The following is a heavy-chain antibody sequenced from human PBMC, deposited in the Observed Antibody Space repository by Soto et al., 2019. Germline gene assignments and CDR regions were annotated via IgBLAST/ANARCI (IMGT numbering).Heavy chain of an antibody. Sequence: QVNLVQSGAEVKNPGASVRVSCKTSGYTFTSYGISWLRQAPGQGLEWMGWINSYSGRTNYGQDFQGRVSMTTEKSTTTVYMELRGLTSGDTALYYCARDYTGRGYFDFWGLGSLVTVSS. CDR3: ARDYTGRGYFDF. V-gene: IGHV1-18*01. CDR2: INSYSGRT. J-gene: IGHJ4*02. D-gene: IGHD2-8*02. CDR1: GYTFTSYG.